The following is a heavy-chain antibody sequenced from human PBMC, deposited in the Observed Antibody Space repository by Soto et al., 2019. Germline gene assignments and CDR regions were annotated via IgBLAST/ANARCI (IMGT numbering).Heavy chain of an antibody. J-gene: IGHJ4*02. CDR2: FDPEDGET. CDR3: ARDGYYYDSSGHFDY. Sequence: GASVKVSCKVSGYTLTELSMHWVRQAPGKGLEWMGGFDPEDGETIYAQKFQGRVTMTEDTSTDTAYMELSSLRSADTAVYYCARDGYYYDSSGHFDYWGQGTLVTVSS. CDR1: GYTLTELS. V-gene: IGHV1-24*01. D-gene: IGHD3-22*01.